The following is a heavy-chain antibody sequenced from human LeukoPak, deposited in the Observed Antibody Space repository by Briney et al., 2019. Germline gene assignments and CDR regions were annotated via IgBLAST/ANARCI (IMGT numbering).Heavy chain of an antibody. J-gene: IGHJ4*02. CDR1: GGSISSYY. CDR2: IYHSGST. Sequence: KPSETLSLTCTVSGGSISSYYWSWIRQPPGKGLEWIGYIYHSGSTNYNPSLKSRVTISVDTSKNQFSLKLSSVTAADTAVYYCARDRAITIFGVVISAGYFDYWGQGTLVTVSS. CDR3: ARDRAITIFGVVISAGYFDY. D-gene: IGHD3-3*01. V-gene: IGHV4-59*01.